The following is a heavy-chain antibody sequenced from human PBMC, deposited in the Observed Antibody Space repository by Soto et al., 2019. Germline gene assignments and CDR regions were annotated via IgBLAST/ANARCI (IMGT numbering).Heavy chain of an antibody. Sequence: GASVKVSCKASGGTFSTNAITWVRQAPGQGLEWMGGITPISGKTKYAQKFQGRVTITAEESTSTAYMELSSLRSEDTAVYYCARVRGSHYYYYYGMDVWGQGTMVTSP. V-gene: IGHV1-69*13. CDR1: GGTFSTNA. D-gene: IGHD3-16*01. CDR3: ARVRGSHYYYYYGMDV. CDR2: ITPISGKT. J-gene: IGHJ6*02.